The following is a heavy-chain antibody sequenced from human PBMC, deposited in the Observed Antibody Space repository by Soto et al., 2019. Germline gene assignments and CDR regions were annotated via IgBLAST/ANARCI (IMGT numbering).Heavy chain of an antibody. CDR3: ARHLKDRRLVTYYSYFGMDV. CDR1: GYMFTSYY. J-gene: IGHJ6*02. CDR2: INPSGGKT. Sequence: QVRLVQSGTEVKKPGASVKVSCQASGYMFTSYYIHWVRQAPGQGLACVGIINPSGGKTSSSQNFQGRVPLSGDNSTNTVYKELSGLQSEDTAVYYWARHLKDRRLVTYYSYFGMDVWGQGTTVTVS. V-gene: IGHV1-46*01. D-gene: IGHD5-18*01.